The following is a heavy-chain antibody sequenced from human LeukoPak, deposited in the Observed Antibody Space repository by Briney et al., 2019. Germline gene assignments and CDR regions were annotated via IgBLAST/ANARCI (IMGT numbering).Heavy chain of an antibody. D-gene: IGHD6-13*01. CDR2: FSSSCSTI. Sequence: GGSLRLSCAASGFTFSSYEMNWARQAPGKGLEWVSYFSSSCSTIYYADSVKGRYTISRDNANNSLYLQMNRLRAEDTAVYYCARGQQLPGYYYYGMDVWGQGTTVTV. CDR1: GFTFSSYE. CDR3: ARGQQLPGYYYYGMDV. V-gene: IGHV3-48*03. J-gene: IGHJ6*02.